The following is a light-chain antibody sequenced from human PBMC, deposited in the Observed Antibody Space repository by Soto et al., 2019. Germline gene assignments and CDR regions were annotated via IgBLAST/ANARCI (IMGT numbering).Light chain of an antibody. V-gene: IGKV1-39*01. CDR1: QSISTY. CDR2: AAS. Sequence: DIQMTQSPSSLSASVGDRVTITCRASQSISTYLNWYHQEPGKAPDLLIYAASSLKSGVPSRFSGSGSGTDFTLTITGLQPADFATYYCQQNYSIPITFGQGTRLEIK. J-gene: IGKJ5*01. CDR3: QQNYSIPIT.